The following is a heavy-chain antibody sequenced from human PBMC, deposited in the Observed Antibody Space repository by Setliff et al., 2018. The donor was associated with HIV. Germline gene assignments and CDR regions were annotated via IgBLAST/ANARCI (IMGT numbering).Heavy chain of an antibody. Sequence: SVKVSCKASGYTFTTYAIHWVRQAPGQGLEWMGGIPLFGTANYAQKFQGRVRITADESTGTAYMELRTLKFEDTAMYYCVVGGSSWYADYHYYYMDIWGTGTTVTVSS. CDR3: VVGGSSWYADYHYYYMDI. D-gene: IGHD6-13*01. CDR1: GYTFTTYA. CDR2: IPLFGTA. J-gene: IGHJ6*03. V-gene: IGHV1-69*13.